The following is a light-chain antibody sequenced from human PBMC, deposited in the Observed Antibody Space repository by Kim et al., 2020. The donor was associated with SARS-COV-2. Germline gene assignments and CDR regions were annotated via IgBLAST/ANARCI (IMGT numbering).Light chain of an antibody. Sequence: QSALTQPRSVSGSPGQSVTISCTGTSSDVGAYDYVSWYQQHPGKAPKLMIYDVSERPSGVPDRFSASKSGNTASLTISGLQAEDEADYYCCSYAGTYTSGFGGGTQLTVL. CDR3: CSYAGTYTSG. V-gene: IGLV2-11*01. CDR2: DVS. CDR1: SSDVGAYDY. J-gene: IGLJ2*01.